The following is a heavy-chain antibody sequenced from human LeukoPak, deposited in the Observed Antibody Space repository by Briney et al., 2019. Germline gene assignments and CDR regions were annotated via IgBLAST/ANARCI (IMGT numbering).Heavy chain of an antibody. V-gene: IGHV3-7*01. CDR2: IKEDGSEK. Sequence: QPGGTLRLSCAVSGFTFSSYWTSWVRPAPGKGLEWGGNIKEDGSEKTYVDSVKGRFTISRDTAKNSLYLQINSLRAEDTAGYYCTRDSCETDIDYWGQGTLVTVSS. D-gene: IGHD1-14*01. CDR1: GFTFSSYW. CDR3: TRDSCETDIDY. J-gene: IGHJ4*02.